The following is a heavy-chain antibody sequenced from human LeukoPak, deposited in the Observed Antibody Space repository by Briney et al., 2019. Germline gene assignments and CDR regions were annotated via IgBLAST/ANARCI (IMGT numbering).Heavy chain of an antibody. Sequence: SETLSLTCTVSGYSIRSGYYWSWIRQPPGKGLEWIGSIYHSGSTYYNPSLKSRGTISVDTSKNQFSLMLSSVTAADTAVYFCARILARQFTSFSDSSPYTYFCLDVWGKGTTVTVSS. CDR1: GYSIRSGYY. V-gene: IGHV4-38-2*02. J-gene: IGHJ6*03. CDR2: IYHSGST. CDR3: ARILARQFTSFSDSSPYTYFCLDV. D-gene: IGHD2/OR15-2a*01.